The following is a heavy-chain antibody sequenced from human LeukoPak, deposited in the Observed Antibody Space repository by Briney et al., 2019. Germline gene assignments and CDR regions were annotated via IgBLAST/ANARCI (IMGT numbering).Heavy chain of an antibody. CDR2: ISSSSSTI. V-gene: IGHV3-48*01. CDR3: ARGGDYVTKDY. CDR1: GFTFSSYS. D-gene: IGHD4-17*01. Sequence: PGGSLRLSCAASGFTFSSYSMNWVRQAPGKGLEWVSYISSSSSTIYYADSVKGRFTISRDNAKNSLYLQMNSLRAEDTAVYYCARGGDYVTKDYWGQGTLVTVSS. J-gene: IGHJ4*02.